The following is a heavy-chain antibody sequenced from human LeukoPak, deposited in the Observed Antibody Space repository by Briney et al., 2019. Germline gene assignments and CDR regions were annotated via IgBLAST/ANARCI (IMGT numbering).Heavy chain of an antibody. CDR1: GGSFSGYY. J-gene: IGHJ5*02. V-gene: IGHV4-34*01. D-gene: IGHD2-2*01. CDR3: ARRGKYAVRRPNWFHP. CDR2: INHSGST. Sequence: SETLSLTCAVYGGSFSGYYWSWIRQPPGKGLEWMGEINHSGSTNYNPSLKSRVTISVDTSKNHFPLTLSSLTAADPAVYYCARRGKYAVRRPNWFHPWGQGTLVPVSS.